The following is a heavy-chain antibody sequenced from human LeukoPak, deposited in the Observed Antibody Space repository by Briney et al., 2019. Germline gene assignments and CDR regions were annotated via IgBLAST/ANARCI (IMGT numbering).Heavy chain of an antibody. CDR1: GGSISSSSYY. CDR3: ARGQWFRAF. CDR2: IHYSGSV. V-gene: IGHV4-39*07. Sequence: SETLSLTCTVSGGSISSSSYYWGWVRQPPGKGLEWIGEIHYSGSVTYNPSLATRVTISVDTSKNQFSLRINSVTAADTAVYYCARGQWFRAFWSRGTPVTVSS. J-gene: IGHJ4*02. D-gene: IGHD3-10*01.